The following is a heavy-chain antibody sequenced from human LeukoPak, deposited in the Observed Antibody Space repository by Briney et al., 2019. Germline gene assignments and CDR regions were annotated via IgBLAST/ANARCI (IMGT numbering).Heavy chain of an antibody. CDR1: GYTFTSYD. CDR2: MNPNSGNT. J-gene: IGHJ5*02. V-gene: IGHV1-8*03. D-gene: IGHD4-17*01. CDR3: ARDDYGDYVGDDDP. Sequence: ASVKVSCKASGYTFTSYDINWVRQATGKGLEWMGWMNPNSGNTGYAQKFQGRVTITRNTSISTAYMELSSLRSEDTAVYYCARDDYGDYVGDDDPWGQGTLVTVSS.